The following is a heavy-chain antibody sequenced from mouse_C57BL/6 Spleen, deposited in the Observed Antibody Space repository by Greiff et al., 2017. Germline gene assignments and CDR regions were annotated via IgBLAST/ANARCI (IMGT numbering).Heavy chain of an antibody. CDR3: AKSHYSNYVDY. CDR2: IDPSDSET. J-gene: IGHJ2*01. V-gene: IGHV1-52*01. D-gene: IGHD2-5*01. CDR1: GHPFTSFW. Sequence: VQPQPPGAELVRPGSSVKQYCQASGHPFTSFWLHWVKQRPIQGLEWIGNIDPSDSETHYNSKFKDKATLTVDKTSSTAYMQHSSLTCWDSAVYDCAKSHYSNYVDYWGQGTTLTVSS.